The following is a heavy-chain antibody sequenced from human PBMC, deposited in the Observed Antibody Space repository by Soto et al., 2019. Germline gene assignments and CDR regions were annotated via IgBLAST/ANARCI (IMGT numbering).Heavy chain of an antibody. V-gene: IGHV3-7*01. CDR2: ISEDGSRL. CDR3: ARDYRAD. Sequence: GGSLRLSCAASGFTFSDAWMTWVRQPPGKGLEWVASISEDGSRLQYVDSVKGRFTISRDNAENSLSLQMDSLRVEDTAVYYCARDYRADWGQGT. D-gene: IGHD1-26*01. J-gene: IGHJ4*02. CDR1: GFTFSDAW.